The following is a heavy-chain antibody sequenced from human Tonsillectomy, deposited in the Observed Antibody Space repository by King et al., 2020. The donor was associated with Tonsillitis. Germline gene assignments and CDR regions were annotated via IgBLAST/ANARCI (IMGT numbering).Heavy chain of an antibody. CDR2: ISDDGSNK. D-gene: IGHD3-22*01. CDR3: ARSYYDSGGYPNGMDV. V-gene: IGHV3-33*05. J-gene: IGHJ6*02. Sequence: VQLVESGGGVVQPGRSMRLSCAASGFTFSNYDIHWVRQGPGKGLEWVAVISDDGSNKYSEDSVQGRLTISRDNSKSTLYLQMNSLRAEDTAVYYCARSYYDSGGYPNGMDVWGQGTTVTVSS. CDR1: GFTFSNYD.